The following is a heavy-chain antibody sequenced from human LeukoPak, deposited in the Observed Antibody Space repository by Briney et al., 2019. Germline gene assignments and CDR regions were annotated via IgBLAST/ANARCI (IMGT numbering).Heavy chain of an antibody. V-gene: IGHV4-59*01. Sequence: SETLSLTCTVSGGSISSYYWSWIRQPPGKGLEWIGYIYYSGSTNYNPSLKSRVTISVDTSKNQFSLKLSSVTAADTAVYYCARGKNYYDSSGYYPRGAFDIWGQGTMVTVSS. D-gene: IGHD3-22*01. CDR3: ARGKNYYDSSGYYPRGAFDI. CDR2: IYYSGST. J-gene: IGHJ3*02. CDR1: GGSISSYY.